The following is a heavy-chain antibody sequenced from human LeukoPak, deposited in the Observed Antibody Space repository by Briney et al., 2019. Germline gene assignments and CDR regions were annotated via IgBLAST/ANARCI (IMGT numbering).Heavy chain of an antibody. J-gene: IGHJ4*02. Sequence: ASVKVSCKASGYTFTSYAMHWVRQAPGQRLEWMGWINAGNGNTKYSQKFQGRVTITRDTSASTAYMELSSLRSEDTAVYYCARSRSSSWYVGYWGQGTLVTVSS. D-gene: IGHD6-13*01. CDR2: INAGNGNT. V-gene: IGHV1-3*01. CDR1: GYTFTSYA. CDR3: ARSRSSSWYVGY.